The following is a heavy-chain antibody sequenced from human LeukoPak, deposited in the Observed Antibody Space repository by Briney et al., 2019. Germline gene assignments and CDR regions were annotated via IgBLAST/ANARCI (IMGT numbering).Heavy chain of an antibody. CDR3: ARDLGTAMVPFNY. Sequence: ASVTVSCKASGSTLSSYAISWVRQAPGQVLEWMGGINPIFGPANYAQKFQGRVTITTDESTSTAYMELSSLRSEDTAVYYCARDLGTAMVPFNYWGQGTLVTVSS. V-gene: IGHV1-69*05. J-gene: IGHJ4*02. CDR1: GSTLSSYA. CDR2: INPIFGPA. D-gene: IGHD5-18*01.